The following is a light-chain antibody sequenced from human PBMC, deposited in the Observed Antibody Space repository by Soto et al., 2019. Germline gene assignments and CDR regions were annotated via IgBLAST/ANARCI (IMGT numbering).Light chain of an antibody. CDR1: QSRGSNF. J-gene: IGKJ5*01. CDR3: QQRSYWHTIT. Sequence: EIVLTQSPGTLSLSPGERATLYCKTRQSRGSNFLAWYQHKPVQAPRLXLYDASTRADGIPGRCSSGGSWTNLTLTISSLEPEDFSVYYCQQRSYWHTITFGQGTRLEIK. V-gene: IGKV3D-20*02. CDR2: DAS.